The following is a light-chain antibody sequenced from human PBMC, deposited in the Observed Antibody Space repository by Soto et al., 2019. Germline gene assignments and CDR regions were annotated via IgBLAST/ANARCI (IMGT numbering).Light chain of an antibody. CDR2: DAS. CDR3: QQYNSHDDIA. Sequence: DIQITQSPSTLSASVGDRVTITCRASQSITSWLAWYQQKPGKAPNLLIYDASSLQSGVPSRFSGSGSGTEFTLTISSLQPDDSATYYCQQYNSHDDIALGRRTKVEIK. J-gene: IGKJ4*01. CDR1: QSITSW. V-gene: IGKV1-5*01.